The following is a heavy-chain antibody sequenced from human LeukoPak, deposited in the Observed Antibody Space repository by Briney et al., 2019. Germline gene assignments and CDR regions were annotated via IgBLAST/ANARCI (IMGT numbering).Heavy chain of an antibody. Sequence: PGGSLRLSCAASGFTFSDYYMSWIRQAPGKGLEWVSYISSSGSTIYYADSVKGRFTISRDNAKNSLSLQMNSLRAEDTAVYYCAGGGGANISPSNWFDPWGQGTLVTVSS. CDR2: ISSSGSTI. D-gene: IGHD3-16*01. J-gene: IGHJ5*02. V-gene: IGHV3-11*04. CDR1: GFTFSDYY. CDR3: AGGGGANISPSNWFDP.